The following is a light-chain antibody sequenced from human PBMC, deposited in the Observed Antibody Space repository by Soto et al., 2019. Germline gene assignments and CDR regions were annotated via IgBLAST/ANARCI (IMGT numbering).Light chain of an antibody. CDR2: YDD. CDR1: NSNIGSNT. J-gene: IGLJ1*01. CDR3: AAWDAGGNARV. V-gene: IGLV1-44*01. Sequence: QSVLTQPRSASGTPGQWVTISCSGSNSNIGSNTVNWYQQLPGTAPKLLIYYDDLRRSGGPDRISGSKYCTSTSLAISGVPSADEADSYCAAWDAGGNARVFGTGTKVTV.